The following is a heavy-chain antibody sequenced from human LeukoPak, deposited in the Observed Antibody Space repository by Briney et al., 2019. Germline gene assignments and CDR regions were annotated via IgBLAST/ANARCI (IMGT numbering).Heavy chain of an antibody. D-gene: IGHD2-2*01. J-gene: IGHJ4*02. V-gene: IGHV3-30*02. CDR2: IRYDGSNK. Sequence: PGGSLRLSCAASGFTFSSYGMHWVRQAPGKGLEWVAFIRYDGSNKYYADSVKGRLTISRDNSKNTLYLQMNSLRAEDTAVYYCAKGGGRYCSSTSCYRKDYWGQGTLVTVSS. CDR1: GFTFSSYG. CDR3: AKGGGRYCSSTSCYRKDY.